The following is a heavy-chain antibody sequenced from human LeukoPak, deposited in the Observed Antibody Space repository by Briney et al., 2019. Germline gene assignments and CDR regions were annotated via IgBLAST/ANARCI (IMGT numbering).Heavy chain of an antibody. CDR3: ARDRTAADP. CDR2: IYSDDRT. D-gene: IGHD6-13*01. CDR1: GFTVSNYY. V-gene: IGHV3-53*01. J-gene: IGHJ5*02. Sequence: GGSLRLSCAASGFTVSNYYMSWVRQAPGKGLEWVSVIYSDDRTYHADSAKGRFTISRDNSKNTLYLQMNNLRVEDTAVYYCARDRTAADPWGQGTLVTVSS.